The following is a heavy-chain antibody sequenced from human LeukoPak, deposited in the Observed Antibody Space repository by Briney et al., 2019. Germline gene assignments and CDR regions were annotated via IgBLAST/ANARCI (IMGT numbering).Heavy chain of an antibody. D-gene: IGHD3-22*01. Sequence: ASVKVSCKASGYTFTGYYMHWVRQAPGQGLEWMGWINPNSGGTNYAQKFQGRVTMTRDTSISTAYMELRSLRSDDTAVYYCARVGRNYYDSSGYYYWGQGTLVTVSS. V-gene: IGHV1-2*02. J-gene: IGHJ4*02. CDR1: GYTFTGYY. CDR3: ARVGRNYYDSSGYYY. CDR2: INPNSGGT.